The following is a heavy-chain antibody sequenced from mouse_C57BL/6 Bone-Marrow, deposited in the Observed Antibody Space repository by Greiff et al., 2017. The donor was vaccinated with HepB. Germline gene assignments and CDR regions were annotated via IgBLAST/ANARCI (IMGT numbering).Heavy chain of an antibody. D-gene: IGHD1-1*01. J-gene: IGHJ1*03. CDR3: TTEGYYYGWYFDV. Sequence: VQLKESGAELVRPGASVKLSCTASGFNIKDDYMHWVKQRPEQGLEWIGWIDPENGDTEYASKFQGKATITADTSSNTAYLQLSSLTSEDTAVYYCTTEGYYYGWYFDVWGTGTTVTVSS. V-gene: IGHV14-4*01. CDR1: GFNIKDDY. CDR2: IDPENGDT.